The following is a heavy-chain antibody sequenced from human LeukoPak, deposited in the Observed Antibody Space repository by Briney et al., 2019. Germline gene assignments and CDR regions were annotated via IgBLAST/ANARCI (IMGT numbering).Heavy chain of an antibody. V-gene: IGHV4-31*03. CDR3: ASSPVGYSSSWYREGAFDI. D-gene: IGHD6-13*01. CDR2: IYYSGST. J-gene: IGHJ3*02. Sequence: PSETLSLTCTVSGGSISSGGYYWSWIRQHPGKGLEWIGYIYYSGSTHYNPSLKSRVTISVDTSKNQFSLKLSSVTAADTAVYYCASSPVGYSSSWYREGAFDIWGQGTMVTVSS. CDR1: GGSISSGGYY.